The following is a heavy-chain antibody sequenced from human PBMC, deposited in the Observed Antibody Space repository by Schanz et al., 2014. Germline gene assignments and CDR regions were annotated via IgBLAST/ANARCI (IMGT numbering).Heavy chain of an antibody. J-gene: IGHJ6*02. CDR1: GYTFPNYG. V-gene: IGHV1-2*06. D-gene: IGHD6-19*01. CDR3: ARENTAVAGMPRVMDV. CDR2: VSPYSGDT. Sequence: QVQLVQSGSELKKPGASVKVSCKASGYTFPNYGINWVRQAPGQGLEWMGRVSPYSGDTNYAQMFQGRVTMTTDTSISTAYMELSRLTSDDTAVFFCARENTAVAGMPRVMDVWGQGTTVTVSS.